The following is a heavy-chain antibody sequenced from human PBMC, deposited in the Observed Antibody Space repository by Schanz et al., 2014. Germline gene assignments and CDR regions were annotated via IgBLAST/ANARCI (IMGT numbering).Heavy chain of an antibody. J-gene: IGHJ5*02. D-gene: IGHD2-15*01. CDR3: SKDKQGSRSDDA. CDR1: GFTFSTYA. Sequence: VQLLQSGGALVQPGGSLRLSCSASGFTFSTYAMSWARQTPGKGLEWVSSITTGGNTYYRDSVKGQFIVSRDNSKNTLYVEMNRLRVDDTAVYYCSKDKQGSRSDDAWGQGTLVTVSS. V-gene: IGHV3-23*01. CDR2: ITTGGNT.